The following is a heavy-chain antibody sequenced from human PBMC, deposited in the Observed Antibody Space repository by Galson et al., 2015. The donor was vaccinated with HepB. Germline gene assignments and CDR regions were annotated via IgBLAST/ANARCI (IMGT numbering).Heavy chain of an antibody. CDR3: ARDRLIIATTAGFDQ. CDR1: GFTSSSYW. D-gene: IGHD1-7*01. J-gene: IGHJ4*02. V-gene: IGHV3-7*01. CDR2: IKQDGSET. Sequence: SLRLSCAASGFTSSSYWMSWVRQVPGKGLEWVANIKQDGSETKYVDSVKGRFTIFRDNAKNSLYLQMNSLRVEDTAVYYCARDRLIIATTAGFDQWGQGALVAVFS.